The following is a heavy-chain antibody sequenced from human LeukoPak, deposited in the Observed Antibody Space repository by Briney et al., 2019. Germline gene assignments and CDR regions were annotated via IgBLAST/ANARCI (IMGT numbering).Heavy chain of an antibody. J-gene: IGHJ4*02. CDR3: ARDAATEGSGSYSD. D-gene: IGHD3-10*01. Sequence: GGSLRLSCAASGFTVSSNYMSWVRQAPGKGLEWVSVIYSGGSTYYADSVKGRFTISRDNSKNTLYLQMNSLRAEDTAVYYCARDAATEGSGSYSDWGQGTLVTVSS. CDR1: GFTVSSNY. CDR2: IYSGGST. V-gene: IGHV3-53*01.